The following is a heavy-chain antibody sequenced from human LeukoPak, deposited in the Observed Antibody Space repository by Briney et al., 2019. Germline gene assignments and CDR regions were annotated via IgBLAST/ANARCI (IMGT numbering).Heavy chain of an antibody. V-gene: IGHV4-34*01. D-gene: IGHD2-2*02. CDR3: ATFPCSSTSCYIDY. J-gene: IGHJ4*02. Sequence: SETLSLTCAVYGRSFSGYYWSWIRQPPGKGLEWIGEINHSGSTNYNPSLKSRVTISVDTSKNQFSLKLSSVTAADTAVYYCATFPCSSTSCYIDYWGQGTLVTVSS. CDR1: GRSFSGYY. CDR2: INHSGST.